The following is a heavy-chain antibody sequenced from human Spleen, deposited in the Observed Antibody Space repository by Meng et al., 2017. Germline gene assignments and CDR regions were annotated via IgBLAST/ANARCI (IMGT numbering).Heavy chain of an antibody. Sequence: GESLKISCAASGFTFSSYNMHWVRQTPGEGLVWVSSISSSSSYIYYADSVKGRFTISRDNAKNSLYLQMNSLRAEDTAVYYCARAAQSNWFDPWGQGTLVTVSS. CDR2: ISSSSSYI. J-gene: IGHJ5*02. CDR3: ARAAQSNWFDP. V-gene: IGHV3-21*01. CDR1: GFTFSSYN.